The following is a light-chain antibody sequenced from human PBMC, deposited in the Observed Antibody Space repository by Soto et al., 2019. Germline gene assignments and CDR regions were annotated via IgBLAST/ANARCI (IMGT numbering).Light chain of an antibody. CDR3: QSYDGRLSGYV. CDR1: SSNIGAGYD. J-gene: IGLJ1*01. V-gene: IGLV1-40*01. CDR2: GNN. Sequence: QSALTQPPSVSGAPGQRVTISCTGSSSNIGAGYDVHWYQQLPGTAPKLLIFGNNNRPSGVPDRFSGSKSGTSASLAITGLQAEDEADYYCQSYDGRLSGYVFGTGTKVTLL.